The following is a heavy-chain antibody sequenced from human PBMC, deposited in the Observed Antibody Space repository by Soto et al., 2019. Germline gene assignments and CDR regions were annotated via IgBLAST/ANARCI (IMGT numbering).Heavy chain of an antibody. V-gene: IGHV4-39*01. D-gene: IGHD6-19*01. J-gene: IGHJ4*02. Sequence: QLQLQESGPGLVKPSETLSLTCTVSGGSISSSSYYWGWIRQPPGKGLEWIGSVYYSGSTYYISSLKSRVTISVDTSENQISLKLSAATAADTAVYYCARQVVDGAVAGSGSFDYWGQGTEVTVYS. CDR3: ARQVVDGAVAGSGSFDY. CDR1: GGSISSSSYY. CDR2: VYYSGST.